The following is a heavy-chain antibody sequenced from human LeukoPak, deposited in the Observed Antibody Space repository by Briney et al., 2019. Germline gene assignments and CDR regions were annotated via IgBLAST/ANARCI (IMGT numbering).Heavy chain of an antibody. Sequence: SETLSLTCTVSGGSISSYYWSWIRQPPGKGLEWIGYIYYSGSTNYNPSLKSRVTISVDTSKNQFSLKLSSVTAADTAVYYCARLGDGYNYVRNAFDIWGQGTMVTVSS. J-gene: IGHJ3*02. CDR1: GGSISSYY. CDR2: IYYSGST. D-gene: IGHD5-24*01. V-gene: IGHV4-59*08. CDR3: ARLGDGYNYVRNAFDI.